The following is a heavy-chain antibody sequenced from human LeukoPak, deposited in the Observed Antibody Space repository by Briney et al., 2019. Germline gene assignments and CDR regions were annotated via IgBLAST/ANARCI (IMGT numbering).Heavy chain of an antibody. D-gene: IGHD4-17*01. V-gene: IGHV3-21*01. Sequence: GGSLRLSCAASGFTFSSYSMNWVRQAPGKGLEWVSSISSSSSYVYYADSVKGRFTISRDNAKNSLYLQMNSLRAEDTAVYYCAKDLHGDYVLGYYFDYWGQGTLVTVSS. CDR3: AKDLHGDYVLGYYFDY. CDR2: ISSSSSYV. CDR1: GFTFSSYS. J-gene: IGHJ4*02.